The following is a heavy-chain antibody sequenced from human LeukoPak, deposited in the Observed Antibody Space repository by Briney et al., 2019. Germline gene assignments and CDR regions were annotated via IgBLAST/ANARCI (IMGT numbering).Heavy chain of an antibody. CDR2: IYYSGST. CDR3: ARDPYGSGD. V-gene: IGHV4-59*11. J-gene: IGHJ4*02. Sequence: SETLSLTCTVCGGSINSHYWTWIRQPPGKGLEWIGYIYYSGSTNYNPSLKSRVTISVDTSKNQFSLKLSSVTAADTAVYYCARDPYGSGDWGQGTLVTVSS. D-gene: IGHD3-10*01. CDR1: GGSINSHY.